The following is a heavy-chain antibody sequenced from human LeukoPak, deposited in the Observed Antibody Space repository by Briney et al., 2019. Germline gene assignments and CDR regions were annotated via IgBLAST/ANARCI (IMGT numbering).Heavy chain of an antibody. D-gene: IGHD2-15*01. CDR1: GFTFSGYS. Sequence: PGGSLRLSCTASGFTFSGYSRNWVRQAPGKGLEWVSSISTSSSYIYYADSVKGRFTISRDNARNSLYLQMNTLRAEDTAVYSCARGADGVSSNSRGWFDPWGQGTLVTVSS. CDR2: ISTSSSYI. V-gene: IGHV3-21*06. J-gene: IGHJ5*02. CDR3: ARGADGVSSNSRGWFDP.